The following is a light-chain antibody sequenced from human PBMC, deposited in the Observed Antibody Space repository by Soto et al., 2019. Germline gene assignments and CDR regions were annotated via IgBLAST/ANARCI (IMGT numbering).Light chain of an antibody. CDR3: QQRQHWPSLT. V-gene: IGKV3-11*01. J-gene: IGKJ5*01. CDR1: QSVSSY. Sequence: QDPETLSLGPGVDLGRRRIASQSVSSYLAWYQQKPGQATRLLIYDASNRAAGIPARFGGSGSGTDFTLNISRLEPEDFAAYYWQQRQHWPSLTFAQGTRLEIK. CDR2: DAS.